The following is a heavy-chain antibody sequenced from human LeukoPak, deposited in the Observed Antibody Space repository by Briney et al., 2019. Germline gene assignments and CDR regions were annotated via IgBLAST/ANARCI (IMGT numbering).Heavy chain of an antibody. Sequence: PGGSLRLSCEVSGFTFSSYAMTWVRQAPGKGLEWVSVISGSGGRTFYADSVKGRFTISRDNSKNTLYLQMNSLRGEDTAVYYCVEAGYCSTPPCSNRFAPWGQGTLVTVSS. D-gene: IGHD2-2*01. CDR3: VEAGYCSTPPCSNRFAP. J-gene: IGHJ5*02. CDR2: ISGSGGRT. V-gene: IGHV3-23*01. CDR1: GFTFSSYA.